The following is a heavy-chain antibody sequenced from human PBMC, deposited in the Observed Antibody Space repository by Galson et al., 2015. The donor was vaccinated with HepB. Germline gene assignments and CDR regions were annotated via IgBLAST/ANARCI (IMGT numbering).Heavy chain of an antibody. V-gene: IGHV4-61*02. CDR1: GGSISSGSYY. CDR2: IYTSGST. Sequence: LSLTCTVSGGSISSGSYYWSWIRQPAGKGLEWIGRIYTSGSTNYNPSLKSRVTMSVDTSKNQFSLKLSSVTAADTAVYYCARMSVTTPYWYYYYMDVWGKGTTVTVSS. J-gene: IGHJ6*03. D-gene: IGHD4-11*01. CDR3: ARMSVTTPYWYYYYMDV.